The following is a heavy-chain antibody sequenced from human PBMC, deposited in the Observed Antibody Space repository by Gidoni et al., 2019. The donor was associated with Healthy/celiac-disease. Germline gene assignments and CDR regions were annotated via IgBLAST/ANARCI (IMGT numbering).Heavy chain of an antibody. Sequence: QVQLQQWGAGLLKPSETLSLTCAVYGGSFSGYYWSWIRQPPGKGLEWIGEINHSGSTNYNPSLKSRVTISVDTSKNQFSLKLSSVTAADTAVYYCARVAGGIAARPINWFDPWGQGTLVTVSS. CDR3: ARVAGGIAARPINWFDP. CDR2: INHSGST. V-gene: IGHV4-34*01. J-gene: IGHJ5*02. CDR1: GGSFSGYY. D-gene: IGHD6-6*01.